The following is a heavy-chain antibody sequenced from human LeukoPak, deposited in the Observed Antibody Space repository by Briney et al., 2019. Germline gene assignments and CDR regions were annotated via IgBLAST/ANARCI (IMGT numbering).Heavy chain of an antibody. D-gene: IGHD3-10*01. V-gene: IGHV4-59*12. CDR3: ARLTGALWFGELYTPDY. J-gene: IGHJ4*02. CDR2: IYYSGST. Sequence: SETLSLTCTVSGGSIRNCYWSWIRQPPGKGLEWIGYIYYSGSTNYNPSLKSRVTISVDTSKNQFSLKLSSVTAADTAVYYCARLTGALWFGELYTPDYWGQGTLVTVSS. CDR1: GGSIRNCY.